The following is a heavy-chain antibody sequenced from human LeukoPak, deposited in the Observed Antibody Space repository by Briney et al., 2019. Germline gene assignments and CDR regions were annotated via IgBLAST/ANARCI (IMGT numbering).Heavy chain of an antibody. CDR3: ARPSGTYPWFDP. Sequence: GGSLRLSCAASGFTFSSYWMHWVRQPPGKGLVWVSRINTDGTTTSCADSVKGRFTISRDNAKNTLYLQMNSLRAEDTAVYYCARPSGTYPWFDPWGQGTLVTVSS. V-gene: IGHV3-74*01. CDR1: GFTFSSYW. D-gene: IGHD1-26*01. CDR2: INTDGTTT. J-gene: IGHJ5*02.